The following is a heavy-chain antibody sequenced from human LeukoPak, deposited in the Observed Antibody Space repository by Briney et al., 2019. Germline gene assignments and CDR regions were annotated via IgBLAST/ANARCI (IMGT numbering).Heavy chain of an antibody. CDR2: IHASGDT. Sequence: SETLSLTCTVSGVSISSNYWSWIRHPPGKGLEWNGLEWIGYIHASGDTNYNPSLNRRVTMSLDSSRRHLSLNLSSLTAADTAVYFCAGYDHSNYLAYWGQGILVTVSS. CDR3: AGYDHSNYLAY. J-gene: IGHJ4*02. CDR1: GVSISSNY. V-gene: IGHV4-4*08. D-gene: IGHD4-11*01.